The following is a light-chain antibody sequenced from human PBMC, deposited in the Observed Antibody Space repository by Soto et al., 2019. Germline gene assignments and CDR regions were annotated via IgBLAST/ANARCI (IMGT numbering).Light chain of an antibody. V-gene: IGLV2-8*01. CDR2: EVS. Sequence: QSALTQPPSASGSPGQSVTISCTGTSSDVGGYNYVSWYQQHPGKAPKLMIYEVSKRPSGVPDRFSDSKSGNTASLTVSGLQAEDEADYYCSSYAGSNNLGVFGTGTMLTVL. CDR1: SSDVGGYNY. CDR3: SSYAGSNNLGV. J-gene: IGLJ1*01.